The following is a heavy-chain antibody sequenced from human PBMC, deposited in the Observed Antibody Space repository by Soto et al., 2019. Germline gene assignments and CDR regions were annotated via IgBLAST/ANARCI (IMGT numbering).Heavy chain of an antibody. Sequence: QVQLQESGPGLVKPSETLSLTCTVSGGSVSSGSYYWGWIRQPPGKGLEWIGYFYHSGSTNYNPSLKSRVTISVDTSKNQFSLSLTSVTAADTAVYYCARLSAAWFDPWGQGTLVTVAS. CDR1: GGSVSSGSYY. CDR3: ARLSAAWFDP. D-gene: IGHD6-19*01. V-gene: IGHV4-61*01. CDR2: FYHSGST. J-gene: IGHJ5*02.